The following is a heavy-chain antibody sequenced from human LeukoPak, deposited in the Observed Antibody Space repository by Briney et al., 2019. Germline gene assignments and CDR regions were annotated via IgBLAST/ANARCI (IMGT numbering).Heavy chain of an antibody. V-gene: IGHV3-48*03. CDR3: ARDDYDSSGGYYGMDV. D-gene: IGHD3-22*01. Sequence: PGGSLRLSCAASGFTFSSYEMNWVRQAPGKGLEWVSYISSSGSTIYYADSVKGRFTISRDNAKNSLYLQMNSLRAEDTAVYYCARDDYDSSGGYYGMDVWGQGTTATVSS. CDR2: ISSSGSTI. J-gene: IGHJ6*02. CDR1: GFTFSSYE.